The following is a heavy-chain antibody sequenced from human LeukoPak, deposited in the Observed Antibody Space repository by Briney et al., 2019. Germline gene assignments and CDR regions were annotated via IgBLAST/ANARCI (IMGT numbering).Heavy chain of an antibody. J-gene: IGHJ3*02. D-gene: IGHD3-10*01. Sequence: SETLSLTCTVSGGSISSSSYYWGWVRQPPGKGLEWIGSIYYSASTYYHPSLKSRVNISVDTSKNQFSLKLSSVTAADTAVYYCARLGVGAFDIWGQGTMVTVSS. CDR3: ARLGVGAFDI. CDR1: GGSISSSSYY. V-gene: IGHV4-39*07. CDR2: IYYSAST.